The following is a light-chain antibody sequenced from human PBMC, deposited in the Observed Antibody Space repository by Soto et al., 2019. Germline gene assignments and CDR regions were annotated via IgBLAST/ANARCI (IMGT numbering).Light chain of an antibody. CDR1: RDIDNS. J-gene: IGKJ1*01. CDR2: AAS. CDR3: QKYNKAPWI. V-gene: IGKV1-27*01. Sequence: DIQVTQSPPSLSASVGDRVTITCRASRDIDNSLAWYQQVPGKAPKLLIYAASTLQSGVPSLFRGSGSGTSFILTITSLQPEDVATYYCQKYNKAPWIFGQGTKVEV.